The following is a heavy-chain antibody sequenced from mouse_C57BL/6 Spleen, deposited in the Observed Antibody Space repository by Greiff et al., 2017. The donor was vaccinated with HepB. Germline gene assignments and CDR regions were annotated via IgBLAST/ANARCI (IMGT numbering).Heavy chain of an antibody. Sequence: QVQLQQSGPELVKPGASVKISCKASGYAFSSSWMNWVKQRPGKGLEWIGRIYPGDGDTNYNGKFKGKATLTADKSSSTAYMQLSSLTSEDSAVYFCARWYYGSSPVDYWGQGTTLTVSS. CDR2: IYPGDGDT. CDR3: ARWYYGSSPVDY. V-gene: IGHV1-82*01. CDR1: GYAFSSSW. J-gene: IGHJ2*01. D-gene: IGHD1-1*01.